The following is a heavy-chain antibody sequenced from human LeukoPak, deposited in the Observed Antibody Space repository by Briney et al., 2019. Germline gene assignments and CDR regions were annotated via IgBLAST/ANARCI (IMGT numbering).Heavy chain of an antibody. V-gene: IGHV4-39*07. CDR3: ARGQQVRYYDSSGYYL. CDR2: GDYSGGT. J-gene: IGHJ5*02. Sequence: PSETLSLTCTVSGGSISSVKDYWAWIRQPPGKGLEWIASGDYSGGTYYNPSLESRVTISVDTSKNQFSLKLSSVTAADTAVYYCARGQQVRYYDSSGYYLWGQGTLVTVSS. D-gene: IGHD3-22*01. CDR1: GGSISSVKDY.